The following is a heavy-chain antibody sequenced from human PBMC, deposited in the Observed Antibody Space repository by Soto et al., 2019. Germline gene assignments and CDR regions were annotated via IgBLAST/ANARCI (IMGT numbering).Heavy chain of an antibody. CDR1: GGSISSYY. J-gene: IGHJ6*02. D-gene: IGHD2-2*01. CDR3: ARDCSSPSCYVSGMDV. V-gene: IGHV4-59*08. CDR2: IYYSGGT. Sequence: QVQLQESGPGLVKPSETLSLTCTVSGGSISSYYWSWIRQPPGKRLEWIGYIYYSGGTNYNPSLRGRVTISVDSSRNQFSLKLSAVTAADTAVYYCARDCSSPSCYVSGMDVWGQGTTVTVSS.